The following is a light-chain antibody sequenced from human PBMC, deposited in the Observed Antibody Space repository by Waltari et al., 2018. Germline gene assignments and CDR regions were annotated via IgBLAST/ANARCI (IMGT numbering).Light chain of an antibody. V-gene: IGLV2-11*01. CDR2: DVN. CDR3: CSYAGSYIWV. CDR1: SSDVGTYKY. Sequence: QSALTQPRSVSGSPGQSVAISCTGTSSDVGTYKYVSWYQQPPGKAPKLIIYDVNERPSGVPDRFSGSKSGNRASLTISGLQAEDEADYYCCSYAGSYIWVFGGGTKLTVL. J-gene: IGLJ3*02.